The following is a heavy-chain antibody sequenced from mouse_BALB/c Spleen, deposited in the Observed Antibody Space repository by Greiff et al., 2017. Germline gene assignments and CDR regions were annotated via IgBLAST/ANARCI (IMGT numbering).Heavy chain of an antibody. D-gene: IGHD4-1*01. CDR2: INPDSSTI. V-gene: IGHV4-1*02. J-gene: IGHJ2*01. CDR1: GFDFSRYW. Sequence: EVQLQQSGGGLVQPGGSLKLSCAASGFDFSRYWMSWVRQAPGKGLEWIGEINPDSSTINYTPSLKDKFIISRNNAKNTLYLQMSKVRSEDTALYYCARLGRYFDYWGQGTTLTVSS. CDR3: ARLGRYFDY.